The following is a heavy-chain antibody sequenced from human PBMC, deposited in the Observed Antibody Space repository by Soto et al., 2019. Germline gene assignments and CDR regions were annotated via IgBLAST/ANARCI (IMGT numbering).Heavy chain of an antibody. D-gene: IGHD3-3*01. CDR1: GFTFSSYA. J-gene: IGHJ6*02. CDR3: ARGGMGYDLTTSMDV. Sequence: QVQLVESGGGVVQPGMSLRLSCAASGFTFSSYAMHWVRQAPGKGLEWVAVISYDGSNKYYADSVKGRFTISRDTSKNTLYLQMNSLRAEDTAVYYCARGGMGYDLTTSMDVWGQGTTVTVSS. CDR2: ISYDGSNK. V-gene: IGHV3-30-3*01.